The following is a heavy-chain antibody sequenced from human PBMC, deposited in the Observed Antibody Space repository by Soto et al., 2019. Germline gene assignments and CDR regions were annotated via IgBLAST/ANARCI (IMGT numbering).Heavy chain of an antibody. V-gene: IGHV3-30*18. CDR3: AKDKCYRRMTCAFDI. J-gene: IGHJ3*02. CDR2: ISYDGSSK. Sequence: QVQLVESGGGVVQPGRSLRLSCAASGFNFSTYGMRWVRQAPGKGLEWVAMISYDGSSKHYGDSMKGRFTISRDNSKNTVYLQMNSPGAEDTAVYYCAKDKCYRRMTCAFDIWGQGTMVTVSS. D-gene: IGHD3-16*02. CDR1: GFNFSTYG.